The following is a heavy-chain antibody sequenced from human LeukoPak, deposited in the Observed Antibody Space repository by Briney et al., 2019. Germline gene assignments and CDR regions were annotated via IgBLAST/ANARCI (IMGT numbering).Heavy chain of an antibody. J-gene: IGHJ4*02. V-gene: IGHV3-23*01. CDR1: GFTFSNYV. CDR2: ISSSGGST. Sequence: GGSLRLSCAASGFTFSNYVMSWVRQAPGKGLEWVSGISSSGGSTFYADSVKGRFTISRDNSKNTLYLEMNSLRAEDTALFYCAKSGDQVTVTKLDYWGQGTLVTVSS. CDR3: AKSGDQVTVTKLDY. D-gene: IGHD4-17*01.